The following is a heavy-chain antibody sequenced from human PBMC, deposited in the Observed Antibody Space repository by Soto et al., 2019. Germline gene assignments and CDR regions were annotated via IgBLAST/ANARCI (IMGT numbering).Heavy chain of an antibody. CDR1: GDSIISSDYY. CDR3: ARDRCVDPKLYSYGPDV. Sequence: QVQRQESGPGLVIPAQTLSLTCTVSGDSIISSDYYWIWIRQTPGKGMDWIGHIFYSGTTYYTPSFRSRLTLLVDTSKNHSSLRLASVTAADKAVYDWARDRCVDPKLYSYGPDVWGAVTTFTFSS. D-gene: IGHD2-15*01. J-gene: IGHJ6*04. V-gene: IGHV4-30-4*01. CDR2: IFYSGTT.